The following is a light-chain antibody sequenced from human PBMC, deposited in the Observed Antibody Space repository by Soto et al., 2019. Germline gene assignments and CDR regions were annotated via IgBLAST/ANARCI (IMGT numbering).Light chain of an antibody. CDR3: HQRQSWTRT. Sequence: EIVFTQSPGTLSLSPGEGATLSCRASQSVSSDYLAWYQQKAGQAPRLLIYGASSRETGIPDRFSGSGSGTEFTLTISDVQPEDFALYYCHQRQSWTRTFGQGTKVDIK. CDR2: GAS. V-gene: IGKV3D-20*02. CDR1: QSVSSDY. J-gene: IGKJ1*01.